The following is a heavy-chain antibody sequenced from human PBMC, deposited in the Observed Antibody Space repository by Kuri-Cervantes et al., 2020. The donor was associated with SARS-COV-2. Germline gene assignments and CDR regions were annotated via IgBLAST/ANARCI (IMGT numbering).Heavy chain of an antibody. CDR3: ARGSNYDYVWGSYRSGWFDP. CDR1: GGSISSYY. V-gene: IGHV4-59*01. J-gene: IGHJ5*02. D-gene: IGHD3-16*02. Sequence: SETLSLTCTVSGGSISSYYWSWIRQPPGKGLEWIGYIYYSGSTNYNPSLKSRVTISVDTSKNQFSLKLSSVTAADTAVYYCARGSNYDYVWGSYRSGWFDPWGQGTLVTVSS. CDR2: IYYSGST.